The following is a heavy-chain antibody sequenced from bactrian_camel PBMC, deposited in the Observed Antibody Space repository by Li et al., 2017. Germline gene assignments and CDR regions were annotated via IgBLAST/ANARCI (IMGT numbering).Heavy chain of an antibody. J-gene: IGHJ4*01. CDR2: LYTDGVTI. CDR3: ASAAYNSNWPRLEKRYYKY. D-gene: IGHD6*01. CDR1: RYTHSTYF. Sequence: QLVESGGGLVQAGESLRLSCSYSRYTHSTYFMAWFRQVPGVGREGVAVLYTDGVTIYYDDSVKGRFTISRDNDRNTLALQMNSLKPEDSAMYYCASAAYNSNWPRLEKRYYKYWGQGTQVTVS. V-gene: IGHV3S28*01.